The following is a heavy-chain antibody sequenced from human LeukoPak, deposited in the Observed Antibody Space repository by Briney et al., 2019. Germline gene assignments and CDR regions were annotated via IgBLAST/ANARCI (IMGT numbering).Heavy chain of an antibody. Sequence: ASVKVSCKASGYTFTSYDINWVRQAPGQGLEWMGRIIPILGIANYAQKFQGRVTITADKSTSTAYMELSSLRSEDTAVYYCARVYDILTGYIWGQGTLVTVSS. J-gene: IGHJ4*02. D-gene: IGHD3-9*01. CDR3: ARVYDILTGYI. V-gene: IGHV1-69*04. CDR1: GYTFTSYD. CDR2: IIPILGIA.